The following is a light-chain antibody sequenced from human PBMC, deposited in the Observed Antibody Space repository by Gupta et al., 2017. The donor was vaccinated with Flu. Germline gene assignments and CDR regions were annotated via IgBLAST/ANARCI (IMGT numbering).Light chain of an antibody. V-gene: IGLV2-18*02. J-gene: IGLJ3*02. CDR1: SRDIGAYDR. CDR2: EVV. Sequence: QSALTQPASVSGSPVQSITISCTGTSRDIGAYDRVSWYQQPPGTAPNLLISEVVNRPSGVPAGFSGSKSGNTASLSISGLQPEDEADYYCRSFTSTNTWVFGGGTKLTVL. CDR3: RSFTSTNTWV.